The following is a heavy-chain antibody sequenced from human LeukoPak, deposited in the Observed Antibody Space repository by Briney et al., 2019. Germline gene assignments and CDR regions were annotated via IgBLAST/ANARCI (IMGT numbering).Heavy chain of an antibody. CDR3: AKDRTMVSGVAGDAFDI. CDR2: IYYIEST. J-gene: IGHJ3*02. V-gene: IGHV4-31*03. CDR1: GGSINSGGYY. D-gene: IGHD3-10*01. Sequence: SQTLSLTCTVSGGSINSGGYYWSWIRPPTGKGLDWIGYIYYIESTYYNPSLKSRVTLSIDTSKNYFSLKLNSVTAADTAVYYCAKDRTMVSGVAGDAFDIWGQGTMVTVSS.